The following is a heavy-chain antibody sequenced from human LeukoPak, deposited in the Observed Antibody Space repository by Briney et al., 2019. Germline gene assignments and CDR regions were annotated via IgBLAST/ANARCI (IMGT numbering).Heavy chain of an antibody. CDR1: GGSFSGYY. V-gene: IGHV4-34*01. D-gene: IGHD3-3*01. J-gene: IGHJ3*02. CDR3: ARGRLRFLEWLGAFDI. Sequence: SETLSLTCAVYGGSFSGYYWSWIRQPPGKGLEWIGEINRSGSTNYNPSLKSRVTISVDTSKNQFSLKLSSVTAADTAVYYCARGRLRFLEWLGAFDIWGQGTMVTVSS. CDR2: INRSGST.